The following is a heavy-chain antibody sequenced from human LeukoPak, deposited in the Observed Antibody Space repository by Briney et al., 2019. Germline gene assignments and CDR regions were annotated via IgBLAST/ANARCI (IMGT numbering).Heavy chain of an antibody. Sequence: GSLRLSCAASGFTFSSYWMHWVRQAPGKGLVWVSHIITDGSRTSYADSVKGRFTISRDNAKNTVYLQMNSLRAEDTAVYYCARSDGGFDYWGQGTLVTVSA. CDR2: IITDGSRT. J-gene: IGHJ4*02. CDR1: GFTFSSYW. D-gene: IGHD5-24*01. CDR3: ARSDGGFDY. V-gene: IGHV3-74*01.